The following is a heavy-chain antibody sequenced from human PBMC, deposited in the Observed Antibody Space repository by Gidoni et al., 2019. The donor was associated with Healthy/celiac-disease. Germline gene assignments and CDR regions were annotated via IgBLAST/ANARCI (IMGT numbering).Heavy chain of an antibody. D-gene: IGHD2-2*02. J-gene: IGHJ6*03. V-gene: IGHV3-7*01. CDR3: ARTGVDIVVVPAAILGCMDV. CDR2: IKQDGSEK. CDR1: GFPFSIHW. Sequence: EVQLVESGGGLVQPGGSLRLSCAASGFPFSIHWMSWGRQAPGKGLEWGANIKQDGSEKYYVDSVKGRFTISRDNAKNSLYLQMNSLRGEDTAVYYCARTGVDIVVVPAAILGCMDVWGKGTTVTVSS.